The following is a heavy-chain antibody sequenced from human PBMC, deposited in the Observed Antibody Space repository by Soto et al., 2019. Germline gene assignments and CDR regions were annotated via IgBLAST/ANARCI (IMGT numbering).Heavy chain of an antibody. D-gene: IGHD3-3*01. CDR3: ARDFHDFPPSALENPGY. CDR2: INPNSGGT. CDR1: GYTFTGYY. J-gene: IGHJ4*02. Sequence: GXSVKVSCKASGYTFTGYYMHWVRQAPGQGLEWMGWINPNSGGTNYAQKFQGRVTMTRDTSISTAYMELSRLRSDDTAVYYCARDFHDFPPSALENPGYWGQGTLVTASS. V-gene: IGHV1-2*02.